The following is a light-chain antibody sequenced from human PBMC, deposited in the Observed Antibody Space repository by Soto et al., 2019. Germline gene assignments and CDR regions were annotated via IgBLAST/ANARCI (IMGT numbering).Light chain of an antibody. CDR1: QDINSY. V-gene: IGKV1D-16*01. J-gene: IGKJ4*01. Sequence: DVQMTQSPSSLSASVGDRVTITCRASQDINSYLAWYQQKPGNAPKSLIYAASSLQTGVPSRFSGSESGTDFTLTISSLQPEDSATYYCQQYSSYPLTFGGGTKVEIK. CDR2: AAS. CDR3: QQYSSYPLT.